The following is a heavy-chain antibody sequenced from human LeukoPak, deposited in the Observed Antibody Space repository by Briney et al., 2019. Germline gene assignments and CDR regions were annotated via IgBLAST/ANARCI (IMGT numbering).Heavy chain of an antibody. D-gene: IGHD4-23*01. CDR1: GFTFTSYW. V-gene: IGHV3-74*01. CDR3: ARDYGANSRDYYYGMDV. J-gene: IGHJ6*02. CDR2: LNCDGSST. Sequence: PGGSLGLSSAVSGFTFTSYWMHWVRLSPGKGLVWVSRLNCDGSSTTYADSEKGRFTISRDNAKNTLYLQMNSLRAEDTAVYFCARDYGANSRDYYYGMDVWGQGTTVTVSS.